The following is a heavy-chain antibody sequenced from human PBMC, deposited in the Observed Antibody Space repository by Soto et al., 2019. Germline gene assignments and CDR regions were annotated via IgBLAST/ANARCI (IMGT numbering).Heavy chain of an antibody. V-gene: IGHV1-18*01. Sequence: ASVKVSFKASGYSFTSYGISWVRQAPGQGLEWMGWISAYNGNKKYAQKLQGRVTMATDTSTSTAYMELRSLRVEDTALYYCVKGLNIDYNSGWLYFDYWGQGTVVTVSS. CDR1: GYSFTSYG. CDR3: VKGLNIDYNSGWLYFDY. D-gene: IGHD6-19*01. CDR2: ISAYNGNK. J-gene: IGHJ4*02.